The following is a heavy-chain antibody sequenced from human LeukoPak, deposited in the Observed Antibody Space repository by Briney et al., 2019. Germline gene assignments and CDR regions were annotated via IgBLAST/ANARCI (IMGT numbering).Heavy chain of an antibody. CDR2: IKSKTDGGTT. CDR1: GFTFSSYS. V-gene: IGHV3-15*01. J-gene: IGHJ3*02. D-gene: IGHD5-24*01. Sequence: GGSLRLSCAASGFTFSSYSMNWVRQAPGKGLEWVGRIKSKTDGGTTDYAAPVKGRFTISRDDSKNTLYLQMNSLKTEDTAVYYCTTGNLLEDEAFDIWGQGTMVTVSS. CDR3: TTGNLLEDEAFDI.